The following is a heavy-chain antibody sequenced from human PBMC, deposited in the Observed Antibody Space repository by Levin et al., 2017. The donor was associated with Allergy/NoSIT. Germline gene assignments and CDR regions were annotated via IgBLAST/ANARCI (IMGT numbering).Heavy chain of an antibody. D-gene: IGHD2-21*01. CDR3: VRGELWSPRRFDP. J-gene: IGHJ5*02. CDR2: IYYSGTT. CDR1: DVSNRGYY. V-gene: IGHV4-59*01. Sequence: SQTLSLTCTVSDVSNRGYYWNWVRQPPGKGLEWIGYIYYSGTTNYNPSLESRVTISIDTSKNQFSLSLTSVTAADTAVYYCVRGELWSPRRFDPWGQGILVTVSS.